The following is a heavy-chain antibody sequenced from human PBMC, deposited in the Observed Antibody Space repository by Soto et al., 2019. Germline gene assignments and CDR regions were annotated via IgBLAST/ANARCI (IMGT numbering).Heavy chain of an antibody. CDR3: ARVWGSIHP. J-gene: IGHJ5*02. CDR1: GYPFISYD. CDR2: MNPNSGNT. V-gene: IGHV1-8*01. Sequence: QVQLVQSGAEVKKPGASVKVSCKISGYPFISYDINWLRQATGQGLEWMGWMNPNSGNTGYAQKFQGRVTLTRNTSISTAYMELSNLISEDTAVYYCARVWGSIHPWGQGTLVTVSS. D-gene: IGHD3-10*01.